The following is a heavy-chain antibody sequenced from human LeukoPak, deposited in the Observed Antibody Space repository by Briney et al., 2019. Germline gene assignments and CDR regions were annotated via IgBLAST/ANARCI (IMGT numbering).Heavy chain of an antibody. CDR1: GASLNGYF. CDR2: VSHTGAT. V-gene: IGHV4-59*01. Sequence: PSETLSLTCSVSGASLNGYFWNWVRQTPEMGLEWIGYVSHTGATTSNPTLKSRVSITIDTSKSQISLTMTSVTAADSALYYCARDRRGSFYTFDLWGPGTIVSVS. D-gene: IGHD1-26*01. CDR3: ARDRRGSFYTFDL. J-gene: IGHJ3*01.